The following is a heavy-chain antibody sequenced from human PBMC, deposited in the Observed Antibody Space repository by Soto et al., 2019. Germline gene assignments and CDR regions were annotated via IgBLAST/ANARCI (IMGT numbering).Heavy chain of an antibody. CDR1: GGIFRRYA. J-gene: IGHJ6*02. Sequence: QVQLLQSGAEVKKPGSSVKVSCTVSGGIFRRYAISWVRQAPGQGLEWLGGIVPFFGTTNYAQKFQGRVTITADESTSTAYMDLSSLRSDDTAVYYCARPDEGSYSSNHHYYYALDVWGQGTTVTVSS. CDR3: ARPDEGSYSSNHHYYYALDV. V-gene: IGHV1-69*01. CDR2: IVPFFGTT. D-gene: IGHD3-16*01.